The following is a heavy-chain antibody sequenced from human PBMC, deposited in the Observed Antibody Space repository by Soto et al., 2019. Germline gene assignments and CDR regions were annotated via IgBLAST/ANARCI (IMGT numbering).Heavy chain of an antibody. Sequence: PWETLSLTCAAYGGSFSGYYWSWVRQPPGKGLEWVGEINHSGSTNYNPSLKSRVTISVDTSKNQFSLKLSSVTAADTAVYYCASVGPWFGEFHYYSYGMDVWGQGTTVTVSS. J-gene: IGHJ6*02. CDR1: GGSFSGYY. CDR2: INHSGST. CDR3: ASVGPWFGEFHYYSYGMDV. V-gene: IGHV4-34*01. D-gene: IGHD3-10*01.